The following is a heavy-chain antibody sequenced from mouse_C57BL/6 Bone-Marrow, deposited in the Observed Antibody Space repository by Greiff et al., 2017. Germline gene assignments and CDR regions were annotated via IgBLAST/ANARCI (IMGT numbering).Heavy chain of an antibody. D-gene: IGHD2-3*01. CDR1: GFNIKDDY. V-gene: IGHV14-4*01. Sequence: EVQLQQSGAELVRPGASVKLSCTASGFNIKDDYMHWVKQRPEQGLEWIGWIDPENGDTDYASKFQGKATLTADTSSNTAYLQLSSLTSEDTAVYYCTTGDGYPHGYFDVWGTGTTVTVSA. J-gene: IGHJ1*03. CDR3: TTGDGYPHGYFDV. CDR2: IDPENGDT.